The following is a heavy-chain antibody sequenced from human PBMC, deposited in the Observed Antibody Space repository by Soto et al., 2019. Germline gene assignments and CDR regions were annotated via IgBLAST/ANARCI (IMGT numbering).Heavy chain of an antibody. V-gene: IGHV3-23*01. CDR2: ISGSGGST. J-gene: IGHJ4*02. CDR3: AKGSHKYCSGGSCSKRFDY. CDR1: GFTFSSYA. Sequence: EVQLLESGGVLVQPGGSLRLSCAASGFTFSSYAMSWVRQAPGKGLEWVSAISGSGGSTYYADSVKGRFTISRDNSKNTLYLQMNSLRAEDTAVYYCAKGSHKYCSGGSCSKRFDYWGQGTLVTVSS. D-gene: IGHD2-15*01.